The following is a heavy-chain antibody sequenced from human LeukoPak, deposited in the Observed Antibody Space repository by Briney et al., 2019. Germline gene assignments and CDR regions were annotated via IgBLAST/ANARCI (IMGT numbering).Heavy chain of an antibody. J-gene: IGHJ4*02. D-gene: IGHD3-22*01. CDR3: ARAPNYDSSGYFIG. Sequence: PGRSLRLSCAASGFTFSSYGMHWVRQAPGKGLEWVAVIWYDGSNKYYADSVKGRFTISRDNSKNTLYLQMNSLRAEDTAVYYCARAPNYDSSGYFIGWGQGTLVTVSS. CDR1: GFTFSSYG. V-gene: IGHV3-33*01. CDR2: IWYDGSNK.